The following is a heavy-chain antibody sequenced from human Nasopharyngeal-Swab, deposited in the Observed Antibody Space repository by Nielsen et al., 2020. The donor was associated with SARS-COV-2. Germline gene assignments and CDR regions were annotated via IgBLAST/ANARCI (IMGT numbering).Heavy chain of an antibody. CDR1: GYTFTSYA. Sequence: SVKVSCKASGYTFTSYAMHWVRQAPGQRLEWMGWINAGNGNTKYSQKFQGRVTITRDTSASTAYMELSSLRSEDTAVYYCARGSGYYTYYYMDVWGKGTTVTVSS. D-gene: IGHD3-3*01. J-gene: IGHJ6*03. CDR3: ARGSGYYTYYYMDV. CDR2: INAGNGNT. V-gene: IGHV1-3*01.